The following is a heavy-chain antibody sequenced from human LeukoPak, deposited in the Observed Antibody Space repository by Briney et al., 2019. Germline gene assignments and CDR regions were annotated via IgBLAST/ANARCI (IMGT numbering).Heavy chain of an antibody. CDR3: ARGRTMGFVLRDGYKVGSYYLDY. J-gene: IGHJ4*02. CDR2: VWYDGTNA. Sequence: PGGSLRLSCAAAEFTFSSYAMHRVRQAPGKGLEWVASVWYDGTNADYGDSVKGRFTISRDNSKNTLYLQMSRLRAEDTAVYYCARGRTMGFVLRDGYKVGSYYLDYWGQGTLVTVSS. CDR1: EFTFSSYA. D-gene: IGHD5-24*01. V-gene: IGHV3-33*01.